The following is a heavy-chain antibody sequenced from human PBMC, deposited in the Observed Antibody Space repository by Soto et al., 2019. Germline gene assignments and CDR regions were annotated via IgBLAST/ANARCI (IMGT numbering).Heavy chain of an antibody. D-gene: IGHD3-22*01. J-gene: IGHJ4*02. CDR3: GRGRRYYDSNGYYNYFDY. V-gene: IGHV1-18*01. CDR2: ISAYNGNT. Sequence: ASVKVSCKASGYTFTSYGISWVRQAPGQGLEWMGWISAYNGNTNYAQKFQGRVTITTDKSTSTAYMELSSLRSEDTAVYYCGRGRRYYDSNGYYNYFDYWGQGTLVTVSS. CDR1: GYTFTSYG.